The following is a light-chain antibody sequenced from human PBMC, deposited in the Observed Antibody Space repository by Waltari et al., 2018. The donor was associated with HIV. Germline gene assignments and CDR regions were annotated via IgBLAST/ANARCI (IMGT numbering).Light chain of an antibody. CDR2: TNN. J-gene: IGLJ1*01. Sequence: QSVLTQPPSASGPPGQRVTISCSGSSSHIGRNTVNWYQPFPGMSPKLLIYTNNQRPSGVPDRFSGSKSGTSASLAISGLQSEDEGDYYCAAWDDSLNGYYVFGTGTKVTVL. V-gene: IGLV1-44*01. CDR3: AAWDDSLNGYYV. CDR1: SSHIGRNT.